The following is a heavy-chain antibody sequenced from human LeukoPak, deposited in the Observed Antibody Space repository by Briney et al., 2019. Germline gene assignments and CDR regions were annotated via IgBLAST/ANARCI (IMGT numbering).Heavy chain of an antibody. J-gene: IGHJ4*02. V-gene: IGHV1-69*06. Sequence: SVKVSCKASGGTFSSYAISWVRQAPGQGLEWMGGIIPIFGTANYAQKFQGRVTMTEDTSTDTAYMELSSLRSEDTAVYYCVSRELQFTYWGQGTLVTVSS. CDR3: VSRELQFTY. CDR1: GGTFSSYA. D-gene: IGHD1-26*01. CDR2: IIPIFGTA.